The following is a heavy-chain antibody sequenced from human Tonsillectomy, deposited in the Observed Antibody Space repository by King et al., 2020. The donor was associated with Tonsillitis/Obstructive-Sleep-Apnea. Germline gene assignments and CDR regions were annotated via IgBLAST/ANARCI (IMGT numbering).Heavy chain of an antibody. CDR1: GFTLSNYS. V-gene: IGHV3-21*01. J-gene: IGHJ4*02. CDR2: ISSSSNYI. Sequence: DVQLVESGGGLVKPGGSLRLSRAASGFTLSNYSMNWVRQAPGKGLEWVSSISSSSNYIYYADSVKGRFTISRDNAKNSLYLQMSSLRAEDTAVYYCARVVGSGASWGQGTLVTVSS. CDR3: ARVVGSGAS. D-gene: IGHD3-10*01.